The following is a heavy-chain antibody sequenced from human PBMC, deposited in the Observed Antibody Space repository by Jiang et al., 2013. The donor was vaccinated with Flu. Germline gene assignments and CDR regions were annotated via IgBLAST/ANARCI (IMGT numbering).Heavy chain of an antibody. Sequence: GLVKPSQTLSLTCTVSGGSISSGGYYWSWIRQHPGKGLEWIGYIYYSGSTYYNPSLKSRVTISVDTSKNQFSLKLSSVTAADTAVYYCARGYSSSWYKPFDYWGQGTLVTVSS. CDR3: ARGYSSSWYKPFDY. CDR2: IYYSGST. J-gene: IGHJ4*02. V-gene: IGHV4-31*03. D-gene: IGHD6-13*01. CDR1: GGSISSGGYY.